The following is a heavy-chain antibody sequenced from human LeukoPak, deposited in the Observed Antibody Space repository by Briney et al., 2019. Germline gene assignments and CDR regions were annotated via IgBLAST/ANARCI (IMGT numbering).Heavy chain of an antibody. Sequence: GGSLRLSCAASGFTFSSYSMNWVRQAPGKGLEWVSSISSSSSYIYYADSVKGRFTISRDNAKNSLYLQMNSLRAEDTAVYYCARGFLERGYWFDPWGQGTLVTVSS. V-gene: IGHV3-21*01. CDR1: GFTFSSYS. J-gene: IGHJ5*02. CDR3: ARGFLERGYWFDP. D-gene: IGHD3-3*01. CDR2: ISSSSSYI.